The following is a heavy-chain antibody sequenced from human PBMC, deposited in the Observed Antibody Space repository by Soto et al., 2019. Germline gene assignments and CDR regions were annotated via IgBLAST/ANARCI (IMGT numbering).Heavy chain of an antibody. CDR3: ARGPREGDDIVVVVAAIYFDY. CDR2: INPNGGGT. Sequence: GASVKVSCKASGYTFTGYYMHWVRQAPGQGLEWMGWINPNGGGTNYAQKFQGWVTMTRDTSISTAYMELSRLRSDDTAVYYCARGPREGDDIVVVVAAIYFDYWGQGTLVTVPS. D-gene: IGHD2-15*01. J-gene: IGHJ4*02. V-gene: IGHV1-2*04. CDR1: GYTFTGYY.